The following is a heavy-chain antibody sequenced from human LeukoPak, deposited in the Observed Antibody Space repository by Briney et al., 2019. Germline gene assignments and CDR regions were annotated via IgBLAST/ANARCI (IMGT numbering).Heavy chain of an antibody. D-gene: IGHD4/OR15-4a*01. Sequence: QSGGSLRLSCAASGFTFSSYAMHWVRQAPGKGPEWVAVISYDGGNKYYADSVKGRFTISRDNSKNTLYLQMNSLRAEDTAVYYCAREANLGYWGQGTLVTVSS. V-gene: IGHV3-30*04. CDR3: AREANLGY. J-gene: IGHJ4*02. CDR2: ISYDGGNK. CDR1: GFTFSSYA.